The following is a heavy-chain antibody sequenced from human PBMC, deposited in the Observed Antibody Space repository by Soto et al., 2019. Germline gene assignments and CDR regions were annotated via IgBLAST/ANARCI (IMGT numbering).Heavy chain of an antibody. CDR1: GFSFTSYG. V-gene: IGHV1-18*04. CDR2: ITAENGNT. D-gene: IGHD3-3*01. J-gene: IGHJ4*02. CDR3: ARVVLEWLPTSGFDV. Sequence: QIQLVQSGAEVKKPGASVKVSCKASGFSFTSYGITWVRQAPGQGPEWLGWITAENGNTNYAQKFQGRATLTTDRATNTAYLELRGLRSDDTAPYYCARVVLEWLPTSGFDVWGQGTLVTVSS.